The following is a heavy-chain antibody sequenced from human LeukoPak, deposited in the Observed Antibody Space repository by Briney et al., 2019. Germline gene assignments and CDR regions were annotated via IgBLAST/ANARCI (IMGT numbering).Heavy chain of an antibody. D-gene: IGHD2-15*01. CDR2: TYPGDSNT. Sequence: GESLKISCKGSGYSFTNNWIGWVRQMPGKGLEWMGITYPGDSNTRYSPSFQCQVTISADKSISSAYLQWSSLKASDTAMYYCVRSPACSSGTCYPNWFDPWGQGTLVTVSS. J-gene: IGHJ5*02. CDR3: VRSPACSSGTCYPNWFDP. V-gene: IGHV5-51*01. CDR1: GYSFTNNW.